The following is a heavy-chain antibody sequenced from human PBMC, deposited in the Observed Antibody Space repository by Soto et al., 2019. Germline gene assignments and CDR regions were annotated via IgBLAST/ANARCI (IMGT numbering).Heavy chain of an antibody. CDR3: ASETYHVFND. Sequence: EVHLLESGGGLVQPGGSLRLSCAASGFTFSNYAMGWVRQAPGKGLEWVSTISYNGRNTFSADSVRGRFTISRDDSRNTLYLQMNSLRADDTAVYYCASETYHVFNDWGQGTLVTVSS. D-gene: IGHD2-2*01. J-gene: IGHJ4*02. V-gene: IGHV3-23*01. CDR1: GFTFSNYA. CDR2: ISYNGRNT.